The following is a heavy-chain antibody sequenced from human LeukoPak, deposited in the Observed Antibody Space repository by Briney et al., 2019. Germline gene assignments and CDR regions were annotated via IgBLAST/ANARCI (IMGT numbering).Heavy chain of an antibody. D-gene: IGHD2-15*01. CDR3: ARDPLYCSGGSCYSTWFDP. J-gene: IGHJ5*02. CDR2: IYITGST. CDR1: GGSITSYY. Sequence: SETLSLTCTVSGGSITSYYWSWIRQSTGKGLEWIGRIYITGSTTYNPSLKSRVTMSLDTSKNQFSLKLSSVTAADTAVYYCARDPLYCSGGSCYSTWFDPWGQGTLVTVSS. V-gene: IGHV4-4*07.